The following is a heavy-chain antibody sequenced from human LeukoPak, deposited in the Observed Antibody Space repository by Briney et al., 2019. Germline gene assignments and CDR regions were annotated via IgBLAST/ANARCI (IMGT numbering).Heavy chain of an antibody. CDR3: ARGSSGPRYDAFDI. D-gene: IGHD1-14*01. CDR2: IYDSGST. CDR1: GGSISSYY. Sequence: SETLSLTCTVSGGSISSYYWSWIRQPPGKGLEWIGYIYDSGSTNYSPSLKSRVTISVDTSKNQFSLKLSSVTAADTAVYYCARGSSGPRYDAFDIWGQGTMVTVSS. V-gene: IGHV4-59*01. J-gene: IGHJ3*02.